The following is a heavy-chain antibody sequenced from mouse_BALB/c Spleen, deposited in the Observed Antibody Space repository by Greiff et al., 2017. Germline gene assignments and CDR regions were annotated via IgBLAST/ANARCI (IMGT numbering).Heavy chain of an antibody. V-gene: IGHV14-3*02. D-gene: IGHD1-1*02. CDR1: GFNIKDTY. CDR2: IDPANGNT. J-gene: IGHJ1*01. Sequence: EVKLVESGAELVKPGASVKLSCTASGFNIKDTYMHWVKQRPEQGLEWIGRIDPANGNTKYDPKFQGKATITADTSSNTAYLQLSSLTSEDTAVYYCARGSPWYFDVWGAGTTVTVSS. CDR3: ARGSPWYFDV.